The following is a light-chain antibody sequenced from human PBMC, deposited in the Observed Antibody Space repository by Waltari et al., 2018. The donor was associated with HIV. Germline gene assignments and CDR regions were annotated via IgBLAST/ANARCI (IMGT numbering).Light chain of an antibody. J-gene: IGLJ2*01. Sequence: QSALTQPASVSGSPGQSITISCTGTSRHVRGYNYVSWYQHHPGKAPKLMIYDVSNRPSGVSNRFSGSKSGNTASLTISGLQAEDEADYYCNSYTTSSTLHVVFGGGTKLTVL. V-gene: IGLV2-14*03. CDR3: NSYTTSSTLHVV. CDR2: DVS. CDR1: SRHVRGYNY.